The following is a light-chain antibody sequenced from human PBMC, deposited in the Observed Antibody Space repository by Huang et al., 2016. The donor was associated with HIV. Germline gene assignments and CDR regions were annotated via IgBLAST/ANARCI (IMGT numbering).Light chain of an antibody. CDR1: QDISNY. CDR2: DAF. J-gene: IGKJ2*01. CDR3: QQYGILPRT. Sequence: DIQMTQSPSSLSASVGDRVTITCQASQDISNYLNWYQQKPGKAPKLLIYDAFNLEKGVPSRFSGSGSETDFTFTISSLQPEDIATYYCQQYGILPRTFGQGTKLEIK. V-gene: IGKV1-33*01.